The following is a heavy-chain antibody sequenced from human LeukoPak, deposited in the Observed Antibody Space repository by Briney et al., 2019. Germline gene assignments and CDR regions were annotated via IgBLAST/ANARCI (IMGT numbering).Heavy chain of an antibody. J-gene: IGHJ4*02. Sequence: PGGSLRLSCAASGFSFSVYYMSWIRHAPGKGLDLLSYISSSGTTIYYADSVRRRFTISRDNAKNSLYLQMNSPRAEDTAVYYCARRDGYNSYYFDFLRQGTLVTVSS. CDR3: ARRDGYNSYYFDF. D-gene: IGHD5-24*01. CDR2: ISSSGTTI. V-gene: IGHV3-11*04. CDR1: GFSFSVYY.